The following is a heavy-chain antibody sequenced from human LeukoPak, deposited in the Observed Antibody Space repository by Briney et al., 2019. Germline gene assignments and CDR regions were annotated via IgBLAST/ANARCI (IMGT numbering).Heavy chain of an antibody. V-gene: IGHV3-21*01. CDR1: GFTFSSYS. J-gene: IGHJ5*02. CDR2: ISSSSSYI. D-gene: IGHD3-10*01. Sequence: GGSLRFSCAASGFTFSSYSMNWLRQAPGKGLKWVSSISSSSSYIYYADSVKGRFTISRDNAKNSLYLQMNSLRAEDTAVYYGARDLLWFGELFVPWGQGTLVTVSS. CDR3: ARDLLWFGELFVP.